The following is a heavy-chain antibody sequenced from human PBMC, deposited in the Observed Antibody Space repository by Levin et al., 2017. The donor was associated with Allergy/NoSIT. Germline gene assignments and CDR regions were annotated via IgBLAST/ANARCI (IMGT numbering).Heavy chain of an antibody. CDR1: GFTFSSYA. J-gene: IGHJ6*02. D-gene: IGHD3-10*01. V-gene: IGHV3-23*01. CDR3: AKEGKWWLVRGGYGMDV. Sequence: GGSLRLSCAASGFTFSSYAMSWVRQAPGKGLEWVSAISGSGGSTYYADSVKGRFTISRDNSKNTLYLQMNSLRAEDTAVYYCAKEGKWWLVRGGYGMDVWGQGTTVTVSS. CDR2: ISGSGGST.